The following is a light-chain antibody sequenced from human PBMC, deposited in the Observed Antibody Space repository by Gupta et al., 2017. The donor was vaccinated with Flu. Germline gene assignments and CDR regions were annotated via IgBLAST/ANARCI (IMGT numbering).Light chain of an antibody. V-gene: IGLV1-47*01. J-gene: IGLJ2*01. CDR2: RNN. CDR3: AAWDDNRGGVI. CDR1: SSNIGTNY. Sequence: QSVLTQPPSASGTPGQRVTISCSGSSSNIGTNYVYWYQQLPGAAPKLLISRNNQRPSGVPDRFSGSKSGTSASLAISGLRSEDEADYHCAAWDDNRGGVIFGGGTKLTVL.